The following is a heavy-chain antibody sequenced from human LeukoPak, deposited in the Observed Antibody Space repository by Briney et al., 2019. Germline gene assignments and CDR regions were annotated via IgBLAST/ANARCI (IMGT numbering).Heavy chain of an antibody. CDR3: AQDYYGSGSSKSAFDI. CDR1: GFTFSSYG. J-gene: IGHJ3*02. V-gene: IGHV3-30*18. D-gene: IGHD3-10*01. CDR2: ISYDGSNK. Sequence: PGRSLRLSCAASGFTFSSYGMHWVRQAPGKGLEWVAVISYDGSNKYYADSVKGRFTISRDNSKNTLYLQMNSLRAEDTAVYYCAQDYYGSGSSKSAFDIWGQGTMVTVSS.